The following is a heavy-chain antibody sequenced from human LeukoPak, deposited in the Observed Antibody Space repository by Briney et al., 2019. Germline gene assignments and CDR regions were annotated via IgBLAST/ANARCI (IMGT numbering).Heavy chain of an antibody. CDR3: ARVDVLYYDSSGYFDY. CDR2: IKQDGSEK. Sequence: GGSLRLSCTACGFTFSSYWMSWVRQAPGKGLEWVTNIKQDGSEKYYVDSVKGRFTISRDNAKNSLYLQMNSLRAEDTAVYYCARVDVLYYDSSGYFDYWGQGTLVTVSS. J-gene: IGHJ4*02. D-gene: IGHD3-22*01. CDR1: GFTFSSYW. V-gene: IGHV3-7*01.